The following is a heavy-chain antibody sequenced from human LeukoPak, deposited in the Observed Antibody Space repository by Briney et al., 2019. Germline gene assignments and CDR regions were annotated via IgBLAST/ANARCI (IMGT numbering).Heavy chain of an antibody. V-gene: IGHV3-21*01. D-gene: IGHD1-1*01. CDR2: ISNDNTYI. Sequence: GGSLRLSCSASGFTLSSYSTKRVRQAPGKGLEWVSSISNDNTYIYYSDSVKGRFTISRDNSKSSLYLQMNDLRAEDTAVYYCARNDYPQKRGYCVDYLVPGTLVTVSS. CDR3: ARNDYPQKRGYCVDY. CDR1: GFTLSSYS. J-gene: IGHJ4*02.